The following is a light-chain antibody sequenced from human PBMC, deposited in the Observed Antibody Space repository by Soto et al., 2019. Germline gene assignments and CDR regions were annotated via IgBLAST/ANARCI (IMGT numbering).Light chain of an antibody. Sequence: EIVLTQSPATLSLSPGERSTLSCRASQSVSSYLTWYQQKPGQAPRLLIYDASNRATGIPDRFSGSGSGTDFTLTISRLEPEDFAVYYCQKYGSSPINFGQGTRLEIK. CDR1: QSVSSY. V-gene: IGKV3-20*01. CDR3: QKYGSSPIN. J-gene: IGKJ5*01. CDR2: DAS.